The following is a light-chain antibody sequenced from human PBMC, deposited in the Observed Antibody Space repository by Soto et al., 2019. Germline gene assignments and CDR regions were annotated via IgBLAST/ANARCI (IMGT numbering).Light chain of an antibody. CDR1: QSILYNSNNKNY. Sequence: DIVMTQSPDSLAVSLGERATINCKSSQSILYNSNNKNYLAWYQQKPGQPPKLLIYWASTRESGVPDRFSGSGSGTDFTVTISSRQAEDVAVYYCQQYYSTPLTFGGGTKVEIK. CDR2: WAS. CDR3: QQYYSTPLT. J-gene: IGKJ4*01. V-gene: IGKV4-1*01.